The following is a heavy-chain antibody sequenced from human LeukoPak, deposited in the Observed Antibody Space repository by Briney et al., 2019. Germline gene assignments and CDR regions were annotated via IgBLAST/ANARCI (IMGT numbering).Heavy chain of an antibody. Sequence: SETLSLTCTVSGYSISSGYNWGWIRQPPGKGLEWIGSIYYSGSTYYNPSLKSRVTISVDTSKNQFSLKLSSVTAADTAVYYCARLCSIRWCLHDWFDPWGQGTLVTVSS. V-gene: IGHV4-38-2*02. CDR1: GYSISSGYN. CDR2: IYYSGST. CDR3: ARLCSIRWCLHDWFDP. D-gene: IGHD2-21*01. J-gene: IGHJ5*02.